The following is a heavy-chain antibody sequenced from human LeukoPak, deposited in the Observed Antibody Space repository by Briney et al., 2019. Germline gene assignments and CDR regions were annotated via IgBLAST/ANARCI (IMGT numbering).Heavy chain of an antibody. V-gene: IGHV3-30*02. CDR3: AKGYDFWSGYSGGDCCPFDY. D-gene: IGHD3-3*01. J-gene: IGHJ4*02. CDR1: GFTFSSYG. CDR2: IRYDGSNK. Sequence: GGSLRLSCAASGFTFSSYGMHWVRQAPGKGLEWVAFIRYDGSNKYYADSVKGRFTISRDNSKNTLYLQMNSLRAEDTAVYYCAKGYDFWSGYSGGDCCPFDYWGQGTLVTVSS.